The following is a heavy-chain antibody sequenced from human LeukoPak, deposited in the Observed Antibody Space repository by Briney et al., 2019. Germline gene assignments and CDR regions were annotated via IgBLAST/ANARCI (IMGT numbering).Heavy chain of an antibody. Sequence: SETLSLTCAVSGGSISSGGYSWSWIRQPPGKGLEWIGYIYHSGSTYYNPSLKSRVTISVDRSKNQFPLKLSSVTAADTAVYYCARSSHYYGSGSYYDYWGQGTLVTVSS. CDR1: GGSISSGGYS. CDR2: IYHSGST. V-gene: IGHV4-30-2*01. D-gene: IGHD3-10*01. J-gene: IGHJ4*02. CDR3: ARSSHYYGSGSYYDY.